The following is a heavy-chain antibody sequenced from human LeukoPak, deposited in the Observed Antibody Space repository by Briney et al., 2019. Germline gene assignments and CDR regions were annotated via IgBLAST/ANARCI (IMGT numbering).Heavy chain of an antibody. CDR3: ARDQNGPYYYMDV. CDR1: AFISNIYW. D-gene: IGHD2-8*01. CDR2: IKSDGTGA. Sequence: GGSLRLSCAASAFISNIYWMHCVRQAPGRGLVWVSRIKSDGTGAPYADSVEGRFTISRDNAENTLYLQMNSLRDEDTAVYYCARDQNGPYYYMDVWGKGTTVAVSS. V-gene: IGHV3-74*01. J-gene: IGHJ6*03.